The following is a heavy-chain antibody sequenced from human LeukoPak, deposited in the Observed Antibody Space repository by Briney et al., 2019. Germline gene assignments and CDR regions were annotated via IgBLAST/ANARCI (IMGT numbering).Heavy chain of an antibody. D-gene: IGHD5-12*01. Sequence: GGSLRLSCSASGFVFSIYTMYWVRQAPGKGPEYISTISGGGNGASIYYADSVKGRFTISRDNAKNSPYLQMNSLRAEDTAVYYCTRVGSGYESDYWGQGTLVTVSS. J-gene: IGHJ4*02. CDR2: ISGGGNGASI. V-gene: IGHV3-64*04. CDR3: TRVGSGYESDY. CDR1: GFVFSIYT.